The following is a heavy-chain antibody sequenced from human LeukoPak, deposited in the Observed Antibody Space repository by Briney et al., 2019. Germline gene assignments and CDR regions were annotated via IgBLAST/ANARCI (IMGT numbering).Heavy chain of an antibody. J-gene: IGHJ4*02. CDR2: INPNSGGT. Sequence: ASVKVSCKASGYTFTGYYMHWVRQAPGQGLEWMGRINPNSGGTNYAQKLQGRVTMTRDTSISTAYMELSRLRSDDTAVYYCARVYYDFWSGYSSDTFGYWGQGTLVTVSS. CDR1: GYTFTGYY. D-gene: IGHD3-3*01. CDR3: ARVYYDFWSGYSSDTFGY. V-gene: IGHV1-2*06.